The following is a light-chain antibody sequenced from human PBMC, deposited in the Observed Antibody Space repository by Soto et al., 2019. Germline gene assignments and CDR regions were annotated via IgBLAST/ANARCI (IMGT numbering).Light chain of an antibody. V-gene: IGLV2-14*01. CDR2: EVS. Sequence: QSALTQPASVSGSPGQSITISCTGSSSDVGGYTYVSWYQQLPGKAPKLLIYEVSNRPSGVSTRFSGSKSGNTASLTISGLQADDEADYYCSSYTTSNSWVFGGGTKLTV. CDR1: SSDVGGYTY. J-gene: IGLJ3*02. CDR3: SSYTTSNSWV.